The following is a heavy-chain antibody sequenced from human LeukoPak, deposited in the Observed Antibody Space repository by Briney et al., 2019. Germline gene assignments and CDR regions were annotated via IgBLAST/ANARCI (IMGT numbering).Heavy chain of an antibody. V-gene: IGHV3-9*01. Sequence: GGSLRLSCAASGFTFDDYAMHWVRQAPGKGLEWVSGISWNSGSIGYADPVKGRFTISRDNAKNSLYLQMNSLRAEDTALYYCAKDISYYDSSGFFDYWGQGTLVTVSS. D-gene: IGHD3-22*01. CDR2: ISWNSGSI. CDR3: AKDISYYDSSGFFDY. J-gene: IGHJ4*02. CDR1: GFTFDDYA.